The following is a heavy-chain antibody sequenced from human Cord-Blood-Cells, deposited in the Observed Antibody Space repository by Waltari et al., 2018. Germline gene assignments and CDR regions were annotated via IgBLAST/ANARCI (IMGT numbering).Heavy chain of an antibody. CDR2: ISWNSGSI. D-gene: IGHD1-26*01. V-gene: IGHV3-9*01. CDR1: GFTFDDYA. Sequence: EVQLVESGGGLVQPGRSLRLSCAASGFTFDDYAMHWVRQAPGKGLEGVSGISWNSGSIGYADSVKGRFTISRDNAKNSLYLQMNSLRAEDTALYYCAKDKSGSYYWYFDLWGRGTLVTVSS. J-gene: IGHJ2*01. CDR3: AKDKSGSYYWYFDL.